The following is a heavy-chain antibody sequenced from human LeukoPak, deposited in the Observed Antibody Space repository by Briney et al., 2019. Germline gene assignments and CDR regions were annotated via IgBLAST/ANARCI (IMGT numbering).Heavy chain of an antibody. D-gene: IGHD2-2*01. CDR2: IIPILGIA. CDR1: GGTFSSYA. J-gene: IGHJ5*02. V-gene: IGHV1-69*04. CDR3: ARDHGYCSSTSCYP. Sequence: SVKVSCKASGGTFSSYAISWVRQAPGQGLEWRGRIIPILGIANYAQKFQGRVTITADKSTSTAYMELSSLRSEDTAVYYCARDHGYCSSTSCYPWGQGTLVTVSS.